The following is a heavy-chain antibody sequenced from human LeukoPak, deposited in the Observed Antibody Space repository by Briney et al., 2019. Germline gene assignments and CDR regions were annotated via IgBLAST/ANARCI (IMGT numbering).Heavy chain of an antibody. CDR1: GFTYSSYA. Sequence: GGPLRLSCAASGFTYSSYAMSWVRQAPGKGLEWVSAISGSGGSTYYADSVKGRFTISRDNSKNTLYLQMNSLRAEDTAVYYCAKDDGEYYFDYWGQGTLVTVSP. CDR3: AKDDGEYYFDY. V-gene: IGHV3-23*01. CDR2: ISGSGGST. J-gene: IGHJ4*02. D-gene: IGHD7-27*01.